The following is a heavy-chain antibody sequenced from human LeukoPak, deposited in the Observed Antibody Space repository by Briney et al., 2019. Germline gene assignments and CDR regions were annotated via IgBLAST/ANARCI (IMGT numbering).Heavy chain of an antibody. J-gene: IGHJ4*02. V-gene: IGHV3-30*18. CDR1: GFTFSSYG. Sequence: GGSLRLSCAASGFTFSSYGMHWVRQAPGKGLEWVAVISYDGSNKYYADSVKGRFTISRDNSKNTLYLQMNSLRAEDTAVYYCAKGVIFTYYYDSSGHPVDYWGQGTLVTVSS. CDR3: AKGVIFTYYYDSSGHPVDY. CDR2: ISYDGSNK. D-gene: IGHD3-22*01.